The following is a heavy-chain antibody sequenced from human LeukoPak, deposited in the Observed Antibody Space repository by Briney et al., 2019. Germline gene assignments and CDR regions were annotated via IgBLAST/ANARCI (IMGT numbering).Heavy chain of an antibody. J-gene: IGHJ4*02. CDR3: ARVHVVRGVIRLGLGYFDY. D-gene: IGHD3-10*01. Sequence: GASVKVSCKASGYTFTGYYMHWVRQAPGQGLEWMGWINPNSGGTNYAQKFQGRVTMTRDTSISTAYMELSRLRSDDTAVYYCARVHVVRGVIRLGLGYFDYWGQGTLVTVSS. V-gene: IGHV1-2*02. CDR1: GYTFTGYY. CDR2: INPNSGGT.